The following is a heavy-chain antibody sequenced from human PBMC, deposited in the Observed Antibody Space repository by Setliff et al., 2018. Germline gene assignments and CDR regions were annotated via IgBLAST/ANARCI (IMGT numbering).Heavy chain of an antibody. Sequence: PSETLSLTCTVSGGSISSRTYYWSWIRQPAGKGLEWIGHIYTSWSTAYNPSLKSRVTISVDTSKNQFSLTLSSVTAADTAVYYCARDRSTVIRGVTSFFYYYMDVWGGGTTVTVSS. CDR3: ARDRSTVIRGVTSFFYYYMDV. J-gene: IGHJ6*03. D-gene: IGHD3-10*01. V-gene: IGHV4-61*09. CDR2: IYTSWST. CDR1: GGSISSRTYY.